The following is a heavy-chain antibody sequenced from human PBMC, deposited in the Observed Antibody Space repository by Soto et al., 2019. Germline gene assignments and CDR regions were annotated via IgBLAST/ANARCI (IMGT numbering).Heavy chain of an antibody. J-gene: IGHJ6*02. CDR2: IYWDGDR. CDR3: VHSCCGGDCLQSYSSHYYYGMDI. Sequence: SGPTLVNPTQTLTLACTFSGFSLTTGGMGVGWIRQPPGKAPEWLALIYWDGDRRYRPSLMSRLTIAKDTSKNQVVLTITNLDPVDTSTYYCVHSCCGGDCLQSYSSHYYYGMDIWGQGTTVTVSS. V-gene: IGHV2-5*02. CDR1: GFSLTTGGMG. D-gene: IGHD2-21*02.